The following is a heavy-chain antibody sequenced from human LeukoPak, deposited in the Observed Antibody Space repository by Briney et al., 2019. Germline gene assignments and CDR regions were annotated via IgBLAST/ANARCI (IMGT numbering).Heavy chain of an antibody. D-gene: IGHD3-9*01. V-gene: IGHV3-23*01. CDR1: GFTFSSYA. J-gene: IGHJ4*02. Sequence: GGSLRLSCAASGFTFSSYAMSWVRQAPGKGLEWVSAISGSGGSTYYADSVKGRFTISRDNSKNMLYLQMNSLRAEDTAVYYCAKGGRYDILTGYQDYWGQGTLVTVSS. CDR3: AKGGRYDILTGYQDY. CDR2: ISGSGGST.